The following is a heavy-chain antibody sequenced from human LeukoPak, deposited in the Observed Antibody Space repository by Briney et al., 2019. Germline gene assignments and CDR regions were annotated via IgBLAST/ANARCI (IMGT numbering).Heavy chain of an antibody. D-gene: IGHD3-9*01. CDR3: AKDQGYRGTAYLMD. CDR2: ISHDGSSQ. V-gene: IGHV3-30*18. J-gene: IGHJ4*02. CDR1: GFTFSGYG. Sequence: PGGSLRLSCADSGFTFSGYGMHWVRLAPGKGLEWAAAISHDGSSQYYADSVKGRFTISRDNSKNTLYLQMNSLRPEDTAVYFCAKDQGYRGTAYLMDWGQGSLVAVSS.